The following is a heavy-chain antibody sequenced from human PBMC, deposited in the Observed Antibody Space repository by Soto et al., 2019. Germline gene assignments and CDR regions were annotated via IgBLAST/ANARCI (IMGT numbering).Heavy chain of an antibody. CDR3: AHIEIYDILTGYSPKGGFDY. CDR2: IYWDDDK. V-gene: IGHV2-5*02. CDR1: GFSLSTSGVG. D-gene: IGHD3-9*01. Sequence: QITLKESGPTLVKPTQTLTLTCTFSGFSLSTSGVGVGWIRQPPGKALEWLALIYWDDDKRYSPSLKSRLTITKDTSKNQVVLTMTNMDPVDTATYYCAHIEIYDILTGYSPKGGFDYWGQGTLVTVSS. J-gene: IGHJ4*02.